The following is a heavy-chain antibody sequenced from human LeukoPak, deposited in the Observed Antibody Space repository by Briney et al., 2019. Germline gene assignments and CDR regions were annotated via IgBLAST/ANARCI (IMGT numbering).Heavy chain of an antibody. CDR3: AKDPDIVVVPAAIYFDY. CDR2: IRGSGGST. V-gene: IGHV3-23*01. Sequence: QPGGSMRPSCAPSGLTFSSYAMSWVRQAPGKGLEWVAAIRGSGGSTYYADSVKGLLTISRDNSKNTLYLQMNSLRAEDTAVYYSAKDPDIVVVPAAIYFDYWGQGTLVTVSS. CDR1: GLTFSSYA. D-gene: IGHD2-2*02. J-gene: IGHJ4*02.